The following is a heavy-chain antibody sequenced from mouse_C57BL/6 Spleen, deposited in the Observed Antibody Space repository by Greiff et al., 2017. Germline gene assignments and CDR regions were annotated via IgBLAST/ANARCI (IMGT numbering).Heavy chain of an antibody. D-gene: IGHD2-1*01. CDR2: ISSGSSTI. CDR1: GFTFSDYG. J-gene: IGHJ2*01. Sequence: EVKLVESGGGLVKPGGSLKLSCAASGFTFSDYGMHWVRQAPEKGLEWVAYISSGSSTIYYADTVKGRFTISRDNAKNTLFLQMPSLRSEDTAMYYCARDGNYVLDYWGQGTTLTVSS. V-gene: IGHV5-17*01. CDR3: ARDGNYVLDY.